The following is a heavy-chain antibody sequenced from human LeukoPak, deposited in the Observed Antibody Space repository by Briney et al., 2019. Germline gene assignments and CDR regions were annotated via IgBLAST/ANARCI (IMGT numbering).Heavy chain of an antibody. D-gene: IGHD1-26*01. V-gene: IGHV3-23*01. Sequence: GGSLRLSCAASGFTFSSYGMSWVRQAPGKGLEWVSAIGGGGASTYYADSVRGRFTISRDNSKSTLYLQMNSLRAEDSAVYYCAKRRGSTPVGGFDFWGQGILVTVSS. CDR2: IGGGGAST. CDR1: GFTFSSYG. J-gene: IGHJ4*02. CDR3: AKRRGSTPVGGFDF.